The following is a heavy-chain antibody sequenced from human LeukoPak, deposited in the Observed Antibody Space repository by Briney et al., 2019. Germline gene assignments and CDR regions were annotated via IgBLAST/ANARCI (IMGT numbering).Heavy chain of an antibody. V-gene: IGHV3-7*01. CDR1: GFIFSSCW. Sequence: GGSLRLSCAASGFIFSSCWMGWVRQAPGKGLEWVANIKQDGSEIYYVDSVKGRFTISRDNAKNSLYLQMNSLRAEDTAVCYCARDEDWREISWGQGTLVTVSS. J-gene: IGHJ4*02. CDR2: IKQDGSEI. CDR3: ARDEDWREIS. D-gene: IGHD3/OR15-3a*01.